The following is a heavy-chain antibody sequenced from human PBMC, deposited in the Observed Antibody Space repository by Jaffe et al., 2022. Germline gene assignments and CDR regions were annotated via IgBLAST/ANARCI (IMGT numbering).Heavy chain of an antibody. Sequence: EVQLVESGGVVVQPGGSLRLSCAASGFTFDDYAMHWVRQAPGKGLEWVSLISWDGGSTYYADSVKGRFTISRDNSKNSLYLQMNSLRAEDTALYYCAKDTRDPYVDTAMGGFDYWGQGTLVTVSS. V-gene: IGHV3-43D*04. CDR3: AKDTRDPYVDTAMGGFDY. CDR1: GFTFDDYA. CDR2: ISWDGGST. D-gene: IGHD5-18*01. J-gene: IGHJ4*02.